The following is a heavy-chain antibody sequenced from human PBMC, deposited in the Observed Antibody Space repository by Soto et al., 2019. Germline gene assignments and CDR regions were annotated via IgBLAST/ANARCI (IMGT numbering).Heavy chain of an antibody. CDR3: ARSLFIAATDTEPFDS. J-gene: IGHJ4*02. Sequence: VQLLESGGGLVQPGGSLTLSCAASGFTFSSYAMSWVRQAPGKGLEWVSAISGGGNDRFYADSVKGRFTISRDNSRNTLYLRMHSLTAEDTAVHYCARSLFIAATDTEPFDSWGQGTLVTVSS. CDR1: GFTFSSYA. V-gene: IGHV3-23*01. CDR2: ISGGGNDR. D-gene: IGHD6-13*01.